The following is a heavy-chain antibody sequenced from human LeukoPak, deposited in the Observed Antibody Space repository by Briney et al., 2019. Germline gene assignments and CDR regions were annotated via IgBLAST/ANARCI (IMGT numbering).Heavy chain of an antibody. CDR3: ARVIVAAAHDAFDI. V-gene: IGHV3-53*01. CDR1: GFTVSSNY. J-gene: IGHJ3*02. CDR2: IYSGGST. D-gene: IGHD5-12*01. Sequence: PGGSLRLPCTASGFTVSSNYMSWVRQAPGKGLEWVSIIYSGGSTYYADSMKGRFTISRDNSKNTLYLQMNSLRAEDTAVYYCARVIVAAAHDAFDIWGQGTMVTVSS.